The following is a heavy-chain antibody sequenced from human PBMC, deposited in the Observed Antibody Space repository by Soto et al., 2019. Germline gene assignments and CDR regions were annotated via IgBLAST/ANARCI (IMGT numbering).Heavy chain of an antibody. D-gene: IGHD6-6*01. CDR3: AHRRPPRLLDY. J-gene: IGHJ4*02. Sequence: QITLKESGPTLVKPTQTLTLTCTFSGFSLSTSGVGVGWIRQPPGKALEWLALIYWDDDKRYSSSLNSRLTNNNDKSKIHVVLTITDMDHVATDTYYRAHRRPPRLLDYWGQGTLVTVSS. CDR1: GFSLSTSGVG. CDR2: IYWDDDK. V-gene: IGHV2-5*02.